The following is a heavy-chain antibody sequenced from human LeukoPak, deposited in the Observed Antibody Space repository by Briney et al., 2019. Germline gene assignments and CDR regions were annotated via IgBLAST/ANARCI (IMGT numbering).Heavy chain of an antibody. CDR3: ARGPSDGYGGNSDY. J-gene: IGHJ4*02. CDR2: IYYSGST. V-gene: IGHV4-59*01. Sequence: SETLSLTCTVSGGSISSYYWSWIRQPPGKGLEWIGYIYYSGSTNYNPSLKSRVTISVDTSKNQFSLKLSSVTAADTAVYYCARGPSDGYGGNSDYWGQGTLVTVPS. D-gene: IGHD4-23*01. CDR1: GGSISSYY.